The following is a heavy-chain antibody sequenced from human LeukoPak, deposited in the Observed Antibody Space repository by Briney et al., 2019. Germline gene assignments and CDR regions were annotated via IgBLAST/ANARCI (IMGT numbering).Heavy chain of an antibody. J-gene: IGHJ4*02. CDR2: MYSGGTT. CDR1: GFTVSSSY. V-gene: IGHV3-66*01. D-gene: IGHD5-24*01. Sequence: GGSLRLSCTGSGFTVSSSYMSWVRQTPGKGLEWVSVMYSGGTTYYADSVKGRFTISRDSSKNTVNLQMNSLRAEDTAVYYCARDRRDGYCLGHWGQGTLVTVSS. CDR3: ARDRRDGYCLGH.